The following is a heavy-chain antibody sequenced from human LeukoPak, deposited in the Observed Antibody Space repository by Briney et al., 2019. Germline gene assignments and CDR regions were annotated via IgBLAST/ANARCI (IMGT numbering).Heavy chain of an antibody. CDR1: GFTFSRHA. CDR3: ARDLGGPDY. Sequence: GGSLRLSCATSGFTFSRHAMNWIRQAPGKGLEWVSFISSDTPNKNYADSVKGRFTISKDNAKNSVYLQLNSLRAEDTAMYYCARDLGGPDYWGQGTLVTVSS. J-gene: IGHJ4*02. CDR2: ISSDTPNK. V-gene: IGHV3-21*01. D-gene: IGHD3-16*01.